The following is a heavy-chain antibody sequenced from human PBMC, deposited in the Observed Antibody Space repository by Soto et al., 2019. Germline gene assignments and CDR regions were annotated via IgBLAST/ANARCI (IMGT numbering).Heavy chain of an antibody. CDR2: ITGSGGST. CDR1: GFTFSTYA. Sequence: GGSLRLSCAASGFTFSTYAMHWVRQAPGKGLEWVSGITGSGGSTYFADSVKGRFTISRDNSKNTLYLQMNSLRAEDPAVYYWVNGNSIYGDYGFDYWGQGILVTVSS. D-gene: IGHD4-17*01. CDR3: VNGNSIYGDYGFDY. V-gene: IGHV3-23*01. J-gene: IGHJ4*02.